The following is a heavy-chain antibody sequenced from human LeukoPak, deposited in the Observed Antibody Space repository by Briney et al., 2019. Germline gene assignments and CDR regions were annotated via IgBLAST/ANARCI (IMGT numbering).Heavy chain of an antibody. Sequence: GGSLRFSCAASGFTFSSYEMNWVRQAPGKGLEWVSYISSSGSTIYYADSVKGRFTISRDNAKNSLYLQMNSLRAEDTAVYYCARDGSYSSSWYFDYWGQGTLVTVSS. CDR2: ISSSGSTI. D-gene: IGHD6-13*01. CDR1: GFTFSSYE. CDR3: ARDGSYSSSWYFDY. J-gene: IGHJ4*02. V-gene: IGHV3-48*03.